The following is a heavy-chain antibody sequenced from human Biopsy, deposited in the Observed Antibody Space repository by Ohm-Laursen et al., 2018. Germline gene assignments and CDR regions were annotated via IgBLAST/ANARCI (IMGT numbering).Heavy chain of an antibody. CDR1: GGSISSSTTYY. Sequence: SGTLSLTCTVSGGSISSSTTYYWAWLRQPPGKGLEWIGSIYNTETTFYNPSLKSRVTISVDTSTNQFSLKVSSMTAADTALYFCARHPTGFWFDPWGHGTLVTVSS. J-gene: IGHJ5*02. CDR2: IYNTETT. V-gene: IGHV4-39*01. CDR3: ARHPTGFWFDP.